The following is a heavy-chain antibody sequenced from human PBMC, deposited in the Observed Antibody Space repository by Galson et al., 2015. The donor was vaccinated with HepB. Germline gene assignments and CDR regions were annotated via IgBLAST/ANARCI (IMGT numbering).Heavy chain of an antibody. CDR3: AKYYGDYYYYYYMDV. D-gene: IGHD4-17*01. Sequence: SLRLSCAASGFTFSSSAMSWVRQAPGKGLEWVSAISGGDSSTFYADSVKGRFTIFRDNSKNTLYLQMNSLRAQDTAVYYCAKYYGDYYYYYYMDVWGKGTTVTVSS. J-gene: IGHJ6*03. CDR2: ISGGDSST. CDR1: GFTFSSSA. V-gene: IGHV3-23*01.